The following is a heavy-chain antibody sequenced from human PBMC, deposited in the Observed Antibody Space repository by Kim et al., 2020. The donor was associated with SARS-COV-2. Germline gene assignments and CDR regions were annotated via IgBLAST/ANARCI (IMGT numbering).Heavy chain of an antibody. D-gene: IGHD1-1*01. V-gene: IGHV3-53*01. CDR2: VYTAGST. Sequence: GGSLRLSCAASGFSVNSNYMGWVRQTPGMGLEWVSVVYTAGSTYYAESVKGRFIISRDKSKNTLYLQMNSLRAEDTAIYYCARVGTFDFFDYWGQGSLVTVSS. J-gene: IGHJ4*02. CDR3: ARVGTFDFFDY. CDR1: GFSVNSNY.